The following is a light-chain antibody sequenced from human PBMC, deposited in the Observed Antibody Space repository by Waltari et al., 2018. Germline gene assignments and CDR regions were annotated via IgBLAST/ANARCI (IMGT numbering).Light chain of an antibody. J-gene: IGKJ1*01. CDR3: HHYGDSSAWT. CDR1: QRLPNNY. V-gene: IGKV3-20*01. Sequence: EIVLTQSPGTLSLSPGERATLSCRASQRLPNNYVAGYHHKPGQAPRLIIFGASSRAAGIPDRFSGSGSGTDFTLTISRLEPEDFAVFYCHHYGDSSAWTFGQGTKVEIK. CDR2: GAS.